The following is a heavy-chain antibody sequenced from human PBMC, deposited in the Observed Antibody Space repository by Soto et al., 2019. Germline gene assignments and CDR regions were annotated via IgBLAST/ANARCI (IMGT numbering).Heavy chain of an antibody. Sequence: QVQLVQSGAEVKKPGASVKVSCKASGYTFTSYGISWVRQAPGQGLEWMGWISAYNGNTNYAQKLQGRVTMTTDTATSTAYMELRSLRSDDTAVYYCARDGELTMIVAQDYYFDCWGQGTLVTVSS. CDR1: GYTFTSYG. CDR2: ISAYNGNT. J-gene: IGHJ4*02. V-gene: IGHV1-18*04. D-gene: IGHD3-22*01. CDR3: ARDGELTMIVAQDYYFDC.